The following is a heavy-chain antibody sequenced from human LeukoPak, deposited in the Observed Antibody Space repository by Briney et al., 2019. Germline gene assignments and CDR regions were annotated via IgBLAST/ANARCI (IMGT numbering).Heavy chain of an antibody. Sequence: GGSLRLSCAASGFTFSSYGMHWVRQAPGKGLEWVAFIRYDGSNKYHADSVKGRFTISKDSSKNTLYLQMSSLRVEDTAVYYCARGSPDSSSSVDFDYWGQGTLVTVSS. J-gene: IGHJ4*02. CDR2: IRYDGSNK. CDR3: ARGSPDSSSSVDFDY. CDR1: GFTFSSYG. D-gene: IGHD6-6*01. V-gene: IGHV3-30*02.